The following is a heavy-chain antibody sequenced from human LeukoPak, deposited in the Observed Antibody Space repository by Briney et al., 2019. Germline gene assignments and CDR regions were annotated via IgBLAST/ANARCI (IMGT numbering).Heavy chain of an antibody. CDR3: ARVGYSSGWRSFYYYYGMDV. J-gene: IGHJ6*02. Sequence: ASVKVSCKASGGTFISYAISWVRQAPGQGLEWMGGIIPIFGTANYAQKFQGRVTITADESTSTAYMELSSLRSEDTAVYYCARVGYSSGWRSFYYYYGMDVWGQGTTVTVSS. V-gene: IGHV1-69*13. CDR2: IIPIFGTA. D-gene: IGHD6-19*01. CDR1: GGTFISYA.